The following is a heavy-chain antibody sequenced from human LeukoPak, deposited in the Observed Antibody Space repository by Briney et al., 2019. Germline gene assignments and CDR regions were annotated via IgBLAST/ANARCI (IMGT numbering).Heavy chain of an antibody. V-gene: IGHV4-59*01. CDR3: AGTEDIVVPTCFDY. CDR2: IYYSGST. D-gene: IGHD2-2*01. J-gene: IGHJ4*02. Sequence: SETLSLICTVSGGSISSFYWSWIRQPPGKGLEWIGYIYYSGSTNYNPSPKSRVTISVDTSKNQFSLKLSSVTAADTAVYYCAGTEDIVVPTCFDYWGQGTLVTVSS. CDR1: GGSISSFY.